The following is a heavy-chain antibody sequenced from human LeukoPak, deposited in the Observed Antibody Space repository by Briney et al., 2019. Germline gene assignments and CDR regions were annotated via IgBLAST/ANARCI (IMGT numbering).Heavy chain of an antibody. CDR1: GFTFSSYW. Sequence: PGGSLRLSCAASGFTFSSYWMHWVRQAPGKGLGWFSRINSDGSSTTYADSVKGRFTISRDNAKNTLYLQMNSLRAEDTAVYYCARPLSGYSSSLGYWGQGTLVTVSS. V-gene: IGHV3-74*01. D-gene: IGHD6-6*01. CDR2: INSDGSST. CDR3: ARPLSGYSSSLGY. J-gene: IGHJ4*02.